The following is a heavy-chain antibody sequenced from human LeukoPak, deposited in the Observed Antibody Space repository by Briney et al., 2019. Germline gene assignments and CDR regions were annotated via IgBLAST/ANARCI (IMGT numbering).Heavy chain of an antibody. CDR1: GYTFTGHY. J-gene: IGHJ4*02. Sequence: ASVKVSCKAFGYTFTGHYMHWVRQAPGQGPEWMGWINPNSGDTNYAQNFQGRVTMTSDASIGTAYMEVNRLRDDDTAVYYCTRETSSRYFDYWGQGTLVTVSS. V-gene: IGHV1-2*02. CDR2: INPNSGDT. CDR3: TRETSSRYFDY.